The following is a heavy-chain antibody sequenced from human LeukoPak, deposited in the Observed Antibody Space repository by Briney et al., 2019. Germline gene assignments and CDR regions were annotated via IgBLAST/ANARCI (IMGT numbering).Heavy chain of an antibody. J-gene: IGHJ3*02. CDR3: ARAVMMVDAFDI. Sequence: GGSLRLSCAASGFTFSSYSMNWVRQAPGKGLEWVSYISSSSSTIYYADSVKGRFTISRDNAKNSLYLQMNSLRAEDTAVYYCARAVMMVDAFDIWGQGTMDTVSS. CDR2: ISSSSSTI. D-gene: IGHD3-22*01. V-gene: IGHV3-48*04. CDR1: GFTFSSYS.